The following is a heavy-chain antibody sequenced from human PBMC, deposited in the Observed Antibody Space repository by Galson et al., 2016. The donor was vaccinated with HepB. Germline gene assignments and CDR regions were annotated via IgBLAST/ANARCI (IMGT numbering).Heavy chain of an antibody. CDR3: ARRGSFTPMDV. V-gene: IGHV4-39*01. CDR1: GVSISSRSYS. CDR2: IYYYTGST. D-gene: IGHD6-19*01. Sequence: SETLSLTCTVSGVSISSRSYSWGWIRQPPGKGLEWIGSIYYYTGSTYYNPSLKSRVTISADTSKNQFSLRLSPVTAADTAVYYCARRGSFTPMDVWGQGTTVTVSS. J-gene: IGHJ6*02.